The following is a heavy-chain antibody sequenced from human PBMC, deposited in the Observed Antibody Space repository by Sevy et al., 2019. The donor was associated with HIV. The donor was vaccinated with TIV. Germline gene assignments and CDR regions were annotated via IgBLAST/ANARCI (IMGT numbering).Heavy chain of an antibody. CDR2: VTPNSGAT. V-gene: IGHV1-2*06. D-gene: IGHD6-19*01. J-gene: IGHJ5*02. CDR1: GHNFY. CDR3: AGQSLGWYNWFDP. Sequence: ASVKVSCKASGHNFYIHWVRQAPGQGLEWMGRVTPNSGATTYAQRFQGRVAMTMDTSISTAYMELSGLKSDDTAIYYCAGQSLGWYNWFDPWGQGTLVTVSS.